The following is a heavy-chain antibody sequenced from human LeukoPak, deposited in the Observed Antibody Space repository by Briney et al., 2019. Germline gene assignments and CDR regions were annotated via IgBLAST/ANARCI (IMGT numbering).Heavy chain of an antibody. CDR1: GGSFSGYY. Sequence: SETLSLTCAVYGGSFSGYYWSWIRQPPGKGLEWIGEINHSGSTNYNPSLKSRVTISVDTSKNQFSLKLSSVTAADTAVYYCASLCRPSTSCSRGAFDIWGQGTMVTVSS. J-gene: IGHJ3*02. V-gene: IGHV4-34*01. D-gene: IGHD2-2*01. CDR2: INHSGST. CDR3: ASLCRPSTSCSRGAFDI.